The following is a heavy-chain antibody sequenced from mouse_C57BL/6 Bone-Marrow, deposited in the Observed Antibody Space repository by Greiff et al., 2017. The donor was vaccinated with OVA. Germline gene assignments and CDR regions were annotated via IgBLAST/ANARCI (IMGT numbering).Heavy chain of an antibody. D-gene: IGHD1-1*01. J-gene: IGHJ3*01. Sequence: VQLKESGAELVRPGASVKLSCTASGFTIKDDYMRWVKQRPEQGLEWIGWIDPENGDTEYASKFKGKATITADTSSNTAYLQLSSLTSEDTAVYYCTTLILITPPFAYWGRGTLITVSA. V-gene: IGHV14-4*01. CDR2: IDPENGDT. CDR3: TTLILITPPFAY. CDR1: GFTIKDDY.